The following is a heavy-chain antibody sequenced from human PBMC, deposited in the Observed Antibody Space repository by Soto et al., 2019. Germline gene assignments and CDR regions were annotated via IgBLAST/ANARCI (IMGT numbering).Heavy chain of an antibody. CDR3: ARRYGQAFDI. V-gene: IGHV4-59*08. Sequence: QVQLQESGPGLVKPSETLSLTCTVSGGSISSYYWSWIRQPPGKGLEWIGYIYYSGSTNYNPSLKSRVTISVDTSKNPFPLKLSSVAAADTAVYYCARRYGQAFDIWGQGTMVTVSS. J-gene: IGHJ3*02. CDR1: GGSISSYY. D-gene: IGHD4-17*01. CDR2: IYYSGST.